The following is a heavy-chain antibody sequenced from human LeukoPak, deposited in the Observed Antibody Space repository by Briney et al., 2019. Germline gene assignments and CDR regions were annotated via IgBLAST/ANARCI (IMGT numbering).Heavy chain of an antibody. CDR2: IYHSGST. J-gene: IGHJ4*02. CDR3: ARHKLWGYFDY. D-gene: IGHD5-18*01. V-gene: IGHV4-38-2*02. CDR1: GYSISSGYY. Sequence: SETLSLTCTVSGYSISSGYYWGWIRQPPGKGLEWIGSIYHSGSTNYNPSLKSRVTISVDTSKNQFSLKLSSVTAADTAVYYCARHKLWGYFDYWGQGTLVTVSS.